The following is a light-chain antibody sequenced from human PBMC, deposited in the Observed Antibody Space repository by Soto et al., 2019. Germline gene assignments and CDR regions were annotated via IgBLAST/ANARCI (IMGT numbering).Light chain of an antibody. J-gene: IGLJ3*02. CDR2: DVT. V-gene: IGLV2-11*01. CDR3: CSYAGSYTLV. Sequence: QSALTQPRSVSGSPGQSVTISCAGTSSDVGAYNWVSWYQQHPGKVPKLIIYDVTRRPSGVPDRFSGSKSGNTASLTISGLQADDEADYSCCSYAGSYTLVFGGGTKLTVL. CDR1: SSDVGAYNW.